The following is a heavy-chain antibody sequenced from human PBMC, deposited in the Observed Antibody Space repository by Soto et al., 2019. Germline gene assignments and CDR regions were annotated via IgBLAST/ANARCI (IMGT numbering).Heavy chain of an antibody. D-gene: IGHD6-6*01. V-gene: IGHV4-30-2*01. CDR2: IYDSGST. J-gene: IGHJ6*02. Sequence: SETLSLTCAVSGDSISRGGYSWTWIRQPPGKALEWIGNIYDSGSTSYNPSLKSRVTISVDRSKNQFSLKLMSVTAADTAVYFCARGSSSYYDYGMDVWGQGTTVTVSS. CDR1: GDSISRGGYS. CDR3: ARGSSSYYDYGMDV.